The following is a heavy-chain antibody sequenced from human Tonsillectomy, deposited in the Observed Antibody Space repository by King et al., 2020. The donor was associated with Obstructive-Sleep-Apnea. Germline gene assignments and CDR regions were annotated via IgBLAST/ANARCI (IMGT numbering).Heavy chain of an antibody. CDR3: ARTPSTVTRPFDS. Sequence: QLQESGPGLVKPSQTLSLTCTVSGGSISSGGYYWSWIRQHPGKGLEWIGFIYYSGSTFYNPSLKSRVTISVHTSKNQFSLKLNSVTAADTAVYYCARTPSTVTRPFDSWGQGTLVTVSS. CDR1: GGSISSGGYY. V-gene: IGHV4-31*03. D-gene: IGHD4-17*01. J-gene: IGHJ4*02. CDR2: IYYSGST.